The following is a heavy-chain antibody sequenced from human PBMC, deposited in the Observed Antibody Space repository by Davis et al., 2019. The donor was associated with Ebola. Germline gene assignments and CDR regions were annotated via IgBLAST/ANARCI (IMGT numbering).Heavy chain of an antibody. Sequence: ASVKVSCKASGYTFTSYYMHWVRQAPGQGLEWMGIINPSGGSTSYAQKFQGWVTMTRDTSISTAYMELSRLRSDDTAVYYCARDRGYCSGGSCYLSWFDPWGQGTLVTVSS. CDR2: INPSGGST. V-gene: IGHV1-46*01. CDR3: ARDRGYCSGGSCYLSWFDP. CDR1: GYTFTSYY. D-gene: IGHD2-15*01. J-gene: IGHJ5*02.